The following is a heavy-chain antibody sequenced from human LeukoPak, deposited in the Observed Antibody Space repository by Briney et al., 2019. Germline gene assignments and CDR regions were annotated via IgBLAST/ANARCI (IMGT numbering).Heavy chain of an antibody. J-gene: IGHJ4*02. V-gene: IGHV3-30-3*01. Sequence: GGSLRLSCAASGFTFSSYAMHWVRQAPGKGLEWVAVISYDGSNKYYADSVKGRFTISRDNSKNTLYLQMNSLRAEDTAVYFCARAFTTLVVVIALEYWGQGSLVTVSS. CDR3: ARAFTTLVVVIALEY. CDR2: ISYDGSNK. CDR1: GFTFSSYA. D-gene: IGHD2-21*01.